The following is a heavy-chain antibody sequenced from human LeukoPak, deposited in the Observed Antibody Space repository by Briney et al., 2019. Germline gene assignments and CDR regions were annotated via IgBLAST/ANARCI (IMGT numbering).Heavy chain of an antibody. V-gene: IGHV4-39*07. Sequence: PSETLSLTCTVSGGSISSSSYYWGWIRQPPGKGLEWIGSIYYSGSTYYNPSLKSRVTISVDTSKNQFSLKLSSVTAADTAVYYCARSYRGKGSPIDSSGYCFDYWGQGTLVTVSS. CDR2: IYYSGST. CDR1: GGSISSSSYY. D-gene: IGHD3-22*01. CDR3: ARSYRGKGSPIDSSGYCFDY. J-gene: IGHJ4*02.